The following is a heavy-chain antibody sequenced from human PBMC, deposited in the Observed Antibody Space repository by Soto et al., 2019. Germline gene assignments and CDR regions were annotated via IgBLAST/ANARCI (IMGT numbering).Heavy chain of an antibody. J-gene: IGHJ6*02. D-gene: IGHD3-9*01. CDR3: ARGDYDLSTGYSYYYGMDV. Sequence: ASVKVSCKASGYIFTSYSIHRVYQAPGQGLQWVGWINTDNGDTKYSQKFQDRVTISRDTSATTAYMELNSLTSEDTAVYYCARGDYDLSTGYSYYYGMDVWGQGTAVTVSS. CDR1: GYIFTSYS. V-gene: IGHV1-3*04. CDR2: INTDNGDT.